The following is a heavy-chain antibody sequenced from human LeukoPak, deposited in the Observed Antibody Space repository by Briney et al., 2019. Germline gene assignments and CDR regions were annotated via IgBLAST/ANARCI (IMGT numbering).Heavy chain of an antibody. J-gene: IGHJ6*02. CDR3: ARGRLKSYYYYYGMDV. V-gene: IGHV4-34*01. CDR2: INHSGST. CDR1: GGSFSGYY. Sequence: ASETLSLTCAVYGGSFSGYYWSWIRQPPGKGLEWIGEINHSGSTNYNPSLKSRVTISVDTSKNQFSLKLSSVTAADTAVYYCARGRLKSYYYYYGMDVWGQGTTVTVSS.